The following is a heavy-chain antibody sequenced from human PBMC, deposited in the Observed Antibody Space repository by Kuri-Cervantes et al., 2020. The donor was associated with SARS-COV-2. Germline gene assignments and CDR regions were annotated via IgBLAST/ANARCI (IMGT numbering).Heavy chain of an antibody. CDR3: ARARGYCTNGVCYLWFDP. J-gene: IGHJ5*02. CDR1: GFTFSSYW. Sequence: GGSLRLSCAASGFTFSSYWMSWVRQAPGKGLEWVANIKQDGSEKYYVDLVKGRFTISRDNAKNSLYLQMNSLRAEDTAVYYCARARGYCTNGVCYLWFDPWGQGTLVTVSS. V-gene: IGHV3-7*03. D-gene: IGHD2-8*01. CDR2: IKQDGSEK.